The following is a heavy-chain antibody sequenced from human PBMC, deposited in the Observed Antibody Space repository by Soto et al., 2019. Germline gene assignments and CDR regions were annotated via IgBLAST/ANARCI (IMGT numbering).Heavy chain of an antibody. V-gene: IGHV3-48*02. D-gene: IGHD1-20*01. CDR1: GFTFSLYS. Sequence: EVQLVESGRGLVHPGGSLRLSCAASGFTFSLYSMSWVRQAPGKGLEWVSYISRSSTGIHYADSVKGRFTIFRDDATNSMHLQMNSLRDGDTAVYYCATAVNWGLDVWGQGTTVSISS. CDR2: ISRSSTGI. J-gene: IGHJ6*02. CDR3: ATAVNWGLDV.